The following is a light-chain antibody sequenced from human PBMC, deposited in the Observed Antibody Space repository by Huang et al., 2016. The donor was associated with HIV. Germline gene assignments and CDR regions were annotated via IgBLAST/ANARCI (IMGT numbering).Light chain of an antibody. CDR1: QDISSA. CDR2: DAS. V-gene: IGKV1-13*02. CDR3: QQFNSYPRT. Sequence: AIQLTQSPSSLSASVGDRVTITCRASQDISSALAWYQQKPGKTPKLLIYDASFLESGVPSRFSGSGSGTYFTLTINSLQPEDVATYYCQQFNSYPRTFGPGTKVDIK. J-gene: IGKJ3*01.